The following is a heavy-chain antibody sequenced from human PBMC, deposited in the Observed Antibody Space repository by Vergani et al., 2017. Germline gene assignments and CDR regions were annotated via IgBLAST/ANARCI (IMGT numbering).Heavy chain of an antibody. CDR3: ARRGKFYDSSGYTFGAFDI. J-gene: IGHJ3*02. CDR2: IYPGDSDT. CDR1: GYSFTSYW. V-gene: IGHV5-51*03. Sequence: EVQLVQSGAEVKKPGESLKISCKGSGYSFTSYWIGWVRPMPGKGLEWMGIIYPGDSDTRYSPSFQGQVTISADKSISTAYLQWSSLKASDTAMYYCARRGKFYDSSGYTFGAFDIWGQGTMVTVSS. D-gene: IGHD3-22*01.